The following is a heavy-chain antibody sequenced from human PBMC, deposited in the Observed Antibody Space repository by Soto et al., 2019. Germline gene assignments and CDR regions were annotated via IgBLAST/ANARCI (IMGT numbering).Heavy chain of an antibody. CDR1: GYNFTTYW. CDR3: TRRDYSSSGQTANWFDP. Sequence: PGESLKISCKGSGYNFTTYWIAWVRQMPGKGLEWMGIIYPGDSDTRFGPSFQGQVTISADRSINTVYLQWSRLKASDTAIYYCTRRDYSSSGQTANWFDPWGQGTLVTVSS. J-gene: IGHJ5*02. V-gene: IGHV5-51*01. CDR2: IYPGDSDT. D-gene: IGHD3-22*01.